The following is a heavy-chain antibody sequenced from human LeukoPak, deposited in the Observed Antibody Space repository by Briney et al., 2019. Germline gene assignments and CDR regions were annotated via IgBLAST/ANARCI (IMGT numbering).Heavy chain of an antibody. Sequence: EASVKVSCKSYGYTFNVYYIHWMRQAPGQGLEWMGWVSPNTGGTHYAQKFQGRVTMTRDTSITTTYMELNSLTYDDTAVYYCARGESSDAFDIWGQGTMVTVSS. V-gene: IGHV1-2*02. CDR2: VSPNTGGT. CDR3: ARGESSDAFDI. J-gene: IGHJ3*02. D-gene: IGHD1-26*01. CDR1: GYTFNVYY.